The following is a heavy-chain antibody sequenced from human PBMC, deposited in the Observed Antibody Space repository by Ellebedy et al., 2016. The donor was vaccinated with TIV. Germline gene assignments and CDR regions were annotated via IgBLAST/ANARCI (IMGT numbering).Heavy chain of an antibody. Sequence: PGGSLRLSCTGSGFTFGNYAMTWVRQAPGKGLEWVGLIRSKPFGGTTEYAASVKGRFTISRDDSRGIAFLQMDSLKTEDTAVYYCARDFQFDNSDYYRGMDVWGQGTTVTVSS. CDR3: ARDFQFDNSDYYRGMDV. J-gene: IGHJ6*02. V-gene: IGHV3-49*04. CDR1: GFTFGNYA. D-gene: IGHD1-1*01. CDR2: IRSKPFGGTT.